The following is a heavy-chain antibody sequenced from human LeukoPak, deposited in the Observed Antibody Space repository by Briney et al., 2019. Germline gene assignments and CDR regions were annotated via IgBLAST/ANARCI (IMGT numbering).Heavy chain of an antibody. V-gene: IGHV4-31*03. CDR3: ARGVDGNWFDP. J-gene: IGHJ5*02. CDR1: GVSISSGGYY. D-gene: IGHD5-12*01. CDR2: IYYSGST. Sequence: SETLSLTCTVSGVSISSGGYYWSWLRQHPGKGLEWIGYIYYSGSTYYNPSLKSRVTISVDTSKNQFSLKLSSVTAADTAVYYCARGVDGNWFDPWGQGTLVTVSS.